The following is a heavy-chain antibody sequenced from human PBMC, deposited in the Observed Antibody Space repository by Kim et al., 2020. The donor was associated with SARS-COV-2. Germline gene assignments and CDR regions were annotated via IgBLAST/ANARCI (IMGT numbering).Heavy chain of an antibody. CDR2: MNPNSGNT. D-gene: IGHD6-19*01. V-gene: IGHV1-8*01. J-gene: IGHJ4*02. CDR1: GYTFTSYD. Sequence: ASVKVSCKASGYTFTSYDINWVRQATGQGLEWMGWMNPNSGNTGYAQKFQGRVTMTRNTSISTAYMELSSLRSEDTAVYYCARGLGYSSGWALDYWGQGILVTVSS. CDR3: ARGLGYSSGWALDY.